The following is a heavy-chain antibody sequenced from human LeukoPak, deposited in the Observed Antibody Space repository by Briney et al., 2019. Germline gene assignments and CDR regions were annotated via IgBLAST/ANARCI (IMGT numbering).Heavy chain of an antibody. V-gene: IGHV3-9*01. CDR1: GFTFDDYA. CDR2: ISWNSGSI. J-gene: IGHJ6*02. CDR3: AKDRPVLRYFDWLSGSSGGMDV. Sequence: GGSLRLSCAASGFTFDDYAMHWVRQAPGKGLEWDSGISWNSGSIGYADSVKGRFTISRDNAKNSLYLQMNSLRAEDTALYYCAKDRPVLRYFDWLSGSSGGMDVWGQGTTVTVSS. D-gene: IGHD3-9*01.